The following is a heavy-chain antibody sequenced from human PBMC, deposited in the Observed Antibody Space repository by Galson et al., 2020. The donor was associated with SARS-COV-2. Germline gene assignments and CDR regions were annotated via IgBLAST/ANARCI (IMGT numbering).Heavy chain of an antibody. D-gene: IGHD3-10*01. V-gene: IGHV4-30-2*01. CDR1: GGSISSGGYS. CDR3: ARSRPIGGELFRYYYYYGMDV. J-gene: IGHJ6*02. Sequence: ASETLSLTCAVSGGSISSGGYSWSWIRQPPGKGLEWIGYIYHSGSTYYNPSLKSRVTISVDRSKNQFSLKLSSVTAADTAVYYCARSRPIGGELFRYYYYYGMDVWGQGTTVTVSS. CDR2: IYHSGST.